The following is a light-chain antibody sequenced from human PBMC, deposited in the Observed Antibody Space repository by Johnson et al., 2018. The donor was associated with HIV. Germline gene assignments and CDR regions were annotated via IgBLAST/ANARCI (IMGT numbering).Light chain of an antibody. Sequence: QSVLTQPPSVSAAPGQKVTISCSGSSSNIGNKYVSWYQQLPGTAPKLLIYENHKRPSGIPDRFSGSKSGPSATLGITGLQTGDEADYYCGTWDSSLSAGFYVFGTGTKVTVL. CDR3: GTWDSSLSAGFYV. J-gene: IGLJ1*01. CDR2: ENH. CDR1: SSNIGNKY. V-gene: IGLV1-51*02.